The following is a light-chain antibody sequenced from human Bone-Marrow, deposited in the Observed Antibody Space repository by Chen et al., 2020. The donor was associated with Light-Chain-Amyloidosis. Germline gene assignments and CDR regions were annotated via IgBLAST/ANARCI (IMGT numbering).Light chain of an antibody. CDR1: NIGSTS. CDR2: DDS. J-gene: IGLJ3*02. V-gene: IGLV3-21*02. CDR3: QVWDRCSDRPV. Sequence: SYVLSQQSSVSVAPGQTATIACGGNNIGSTSVHWYQQTPGQAPLLVVYDDSERPSGIPERLSGSNSGNKATLTVSRVEAGDESDYYCQVWDRCSDRPVFGGGTKLTVI.